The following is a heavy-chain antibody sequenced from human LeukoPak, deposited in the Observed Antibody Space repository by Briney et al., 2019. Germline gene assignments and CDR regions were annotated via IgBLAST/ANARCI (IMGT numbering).Heavy chain of an antibody. D-gene: IGHD2-21*01. CDR1: GGSISIYY. CDR2: IYNSGTT. CDR3: ARDYSRDGFDI. Sequence: PETLSLTCSVSGGSISIYYWNWIRQPPGKGLEWIGNIYNSGTTTINPSLKSRVTMSVDTSKSQFSLKLSDVTPADTAFYYCARDYSRDGFDIWGQGKLVIVSS. J-gene: IGHJ3*02. V-gene: IGHV4-59*13.